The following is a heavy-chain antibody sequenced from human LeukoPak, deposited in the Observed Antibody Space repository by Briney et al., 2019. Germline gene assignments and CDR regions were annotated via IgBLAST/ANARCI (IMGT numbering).Heavy chain of an antibody. J-gene: IGHJ3*02. CDR3: ARVLAVTTVTTDAFDI. CDR1: GFTFSSYE. D-gene: IGHD4-17*01. V-gene: IGHV3-48*03. Sequence: GGSLRLSCSASGFTFSSYEMNWVRQAPGKGLEWVSYISSSGSTIYYVDSVKGRFTISRDNAKNSLYLQMNSLRAEDTAVYYCARVLAVTTVTTDAFDIWGQGTMVTVSS. CDR2: ISSSGSTI.